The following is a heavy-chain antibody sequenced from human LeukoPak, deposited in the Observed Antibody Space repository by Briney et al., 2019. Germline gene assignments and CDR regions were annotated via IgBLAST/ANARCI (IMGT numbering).Heavy chain of an antibody. CDR2: IIPIFGTA. V-gene: IGHV1-69*13. D-gene: IGHD5-18*01. Sequence: GASVKVSCKAPGYTFTSYYMHWVRQAPGQGLEWMGGIIPIFGTANYAQKFQGRVTITADESTSTAYMELSSLRSEDTAVYYCARDVRGGYSYGYYFDYWGQGTLVTVSS. J-gene: IGHJ4*02. CDR1: GYTFTSYY. CDR3: ARDVRGGYSYGYYFDY.